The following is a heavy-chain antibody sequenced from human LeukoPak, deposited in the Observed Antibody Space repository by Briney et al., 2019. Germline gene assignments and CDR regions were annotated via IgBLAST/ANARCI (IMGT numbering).Heavy chain of an antibody. CDR2: IRYDGGNK. Sequence: GGSLRLSCVASGFSFSTYGINWVRQAPGKGLEWVAFIRYDGGNKYYADSAKGRFTISRDNSKNTLYLQMNSLRVEDTAVYYCAKALGSGSSYDALDIWGQGTMVTVSS. V-gene: IGHV3-30*02. CDR1: GFSFSTYG. J-gene: IGHJ3*02. D-gene: IGHD1-26*01. CDR3: AKALGSGSSYDALDI.